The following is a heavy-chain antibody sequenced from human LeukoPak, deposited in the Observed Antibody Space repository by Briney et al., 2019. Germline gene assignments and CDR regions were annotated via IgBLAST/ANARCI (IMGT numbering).Heavy chain of an antibody. CDR1: GFTVSSNY. J-gene: IGHJ4*02. CDR3: AINFCGGDCYSGLNY. V-gene: IGHV3-23*01. D-gene: IGHD2-21*01. CDR2: IGVSGGRR. Sequence: GGSLRLSCAASGFTVSSNYMSWVRQAPGKGLEWVSSIGVSGGRRYYADSVKGRFTISRDDSKNTLYLQMNSLRAEDTAVFYCAINFCGGDCYSGLNYWGQGTLVTVSS.